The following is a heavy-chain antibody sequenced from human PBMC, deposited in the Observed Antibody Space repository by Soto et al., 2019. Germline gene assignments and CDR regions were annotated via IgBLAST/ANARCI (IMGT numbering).Heavy chain of an antibody. J-gene: IGHJ6*02. Sequence: GGSLRLSCAASGFTFSSYAMSWVRQSPGRGLTWVSVITGSGGSTYYADSAEGRFTISRDNSKNTLYLQMTSLRDEDTAVYYCAKDLTVARGLTYYGMDVWGPATTATVSS. CDR3: AKDLTVARGLTYYGMDV. CDR1: GFTFSSYA. V-gene: IGHV3-23*01. CDR2: ITGSGGST. D-gene: IGHD3-10*01.